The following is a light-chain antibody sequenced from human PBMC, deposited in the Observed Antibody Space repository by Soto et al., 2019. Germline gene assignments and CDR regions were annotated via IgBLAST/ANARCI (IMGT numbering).Light chain of an antibody. Sequence: QSVLTQPASVSGSPGQSITISCTGASSDVGGFDHVSWYQQHPGEVPRLLIYDVSSRPSGVSDRFSGSKSGNTASLTTSGLQAEDEADYYCNSFTTTNTYVFGTGTKVTVL. CDR3: NSFTTTNTYV. CDR2: DVS. J-gene: IGLJ1*01. CDR1: SSDVGGFDH. V-gene: IGLV2-14*03.